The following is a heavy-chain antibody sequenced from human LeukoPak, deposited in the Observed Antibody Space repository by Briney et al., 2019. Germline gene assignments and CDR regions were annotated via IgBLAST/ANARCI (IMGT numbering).Heavy chain of an antibody. CDR1: GFTFSSYA. J-gene: IGHJ3*02. CDR2: ISYDGSNK. V-gene: IGHV3-30-3*01. CDR3: ARDRGLWFGETAHDAFDI. Sequence: GGSLRLSCAASGFTFSSYAMHWVRQAPGKGLEWVAVISYDGSNKYYADSVKGRFTISRDNSKNTLYLQMNSLRAEDTAVYYCARDRGLWFGETAHDAFDIWGQGTMVTVSS. D-gene: IGHD3-10*01.